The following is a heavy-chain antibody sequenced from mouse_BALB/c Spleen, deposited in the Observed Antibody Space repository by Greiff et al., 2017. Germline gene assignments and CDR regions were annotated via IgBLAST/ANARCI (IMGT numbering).Heavy chain of an antibody. CDR1: GFTFSSVG. CDR3: ARTWITTVVRAMDY. J-gene: IGHJ4*01. D-gene: IGHD1-1*01. CDR2: ISSGSSTI. Sequence: EVQLVESGGGLVQPGGSRKLSCAASGFTFSSVGMHWVRQSPEKGLEWVSYISSGSSTIYYADTVKGRFTISSNNPKNTLFLQKPSLRSEDTAMYYSARTWITTVVRAMDYWGQGTSVTVSS. V-gene: IGHV5-17*02.